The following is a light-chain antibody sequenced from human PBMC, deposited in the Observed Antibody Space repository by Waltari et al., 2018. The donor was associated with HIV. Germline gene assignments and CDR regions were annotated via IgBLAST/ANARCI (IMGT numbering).Light chain of an antibody. J-gene: IGLJ2*01. V-gene: IGLV3-9*01. CDR1: NIGSKN. Sequence: LTQPFSVSVALGQTATITCGGDNIGSKNVHWYQQKAGQAPVLVIYRDTKRPSGIPERFSGSNSGNTATLTISGAQAGDEADYYCHVWDSNTVVFGGGTKLTFL. CDR2: RDT. CDR3: HVWDSNTVV.